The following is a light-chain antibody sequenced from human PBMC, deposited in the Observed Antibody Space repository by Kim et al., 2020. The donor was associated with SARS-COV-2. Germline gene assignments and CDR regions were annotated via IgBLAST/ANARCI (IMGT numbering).Light chain of an antibody. CDR3: SSYATTRSYV. CDR2: DVN. Sequence: QSALTQPASVSGSPGQSITISCTGTSSDVGAYNYVSWYQHHPGKAPKLMIFDVNNRPSGLSNRFSGSKSGNTASLTISGLQAEDEADYYCSSYATTRSYVLGTGTKVTFL. J-gene: IGLJ1*01. CDR1: SSDVGAYNY. V-gene: IGLV2-14*03.